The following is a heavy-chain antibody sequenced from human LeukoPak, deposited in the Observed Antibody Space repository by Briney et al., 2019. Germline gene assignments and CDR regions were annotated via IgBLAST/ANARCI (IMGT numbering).Heavy chain of an antibody. Sequence: GRSLRLSCAASGFTFSSYGMPWVRQAPGKGLEWVAVISYDGSNKYYADSVKGRFTISRDNSKNTLYLQMNSLRAEDTAVYYCAKDCSGGSCYSPFDYWGQGTLVTVSS. CDR3: AKDCSGGSCYSPFDY. V-gene: IGHV3-30*18. CDR1: GFTFSSYG. D-gene: IGHD2-15*01. J-gene: IGHJ4*02. CDR2: ISYDGSNK.